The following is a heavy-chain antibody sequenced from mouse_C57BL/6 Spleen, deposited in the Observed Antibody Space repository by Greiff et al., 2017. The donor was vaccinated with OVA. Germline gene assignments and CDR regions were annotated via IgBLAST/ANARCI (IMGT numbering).Heavy chain of an antibody. V-gene: IGHV3-6*01. J-gene: IGHJ2*01. CDR3: ARDSGYYPYYFDY. Sequence: EVKLQESGPGLVKPSQSLSLTCSVTGYSITSGYYWNWIRQFPGNKLEWMGYISYDGSNNYNPSLKNRISITRDTSKNQFFLKLNSVTTEDTATYYCARDSGYYPYYFDYWGQGTTLTVSS. CDR2: ISYDGSN. D-gene: IGHD2-3*01. CDR1: GYSITSGYY.